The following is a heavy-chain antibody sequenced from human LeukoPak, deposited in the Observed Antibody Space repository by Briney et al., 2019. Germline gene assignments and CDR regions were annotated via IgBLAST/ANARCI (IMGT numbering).Heavy chain of an antibody. CDR3: ARDPTGGWFDP. V-gene: IGHV3-21*01. Sequence: GGSLRLSCAASGFTLSSYAMNWVRQAPGKGLEWVSSISSSSSYIYYADSVKGRFTISRDNAKNSLYLQMNSLRAEDTAVYYCARDPTGGWFDPWGQGTLVTVSS. CDR1: GFTLSSYA. D-gene: IGHD1-14*01. J-gene: IGHJ5*02. CDR2: ISSSSSYI.